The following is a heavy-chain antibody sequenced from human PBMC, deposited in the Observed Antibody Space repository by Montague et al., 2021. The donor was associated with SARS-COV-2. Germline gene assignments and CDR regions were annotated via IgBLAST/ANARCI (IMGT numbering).Heavy chain of an antibody. CDR1: GGSFSTYS. V-gene: IGHV4-34*01. CDR2: IHHGGST. Sequence: SETLSLTCAVHGGSFSTYSWNWIRQPPGKGLEWIGGIHHGGSTNYNPSLKSRVTISADTSKNQFSLKLTSVAAADTAVYYCARLGDGVVPSPILGVGPYYSYYYMDVGGKGTTVTVSS. CDR3: ARLGDGVVPSPILGVGPYYSYYYMDV. J-gene: IGHJ6*03. D-gene: IGHD3-10*01.